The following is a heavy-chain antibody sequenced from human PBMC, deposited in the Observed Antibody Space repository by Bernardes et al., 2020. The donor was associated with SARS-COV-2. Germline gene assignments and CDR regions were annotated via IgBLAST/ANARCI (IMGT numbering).Heavy chain of an antibody. CDR3: ARDLYSGGFYPDY. Sequence: GGSLRLSCAASGFTFSSYTMNWVRQAPGKGLEWISSISTSSSYISYSESVKGRFTISRDKSKSTVYLQMNSLRADDTAVYYCARDLYSGGFYPDYWGQGTLVTVSS. CDR2: ISTSSSYI. J-gene: IGHJ4*02. D-gene: IGHD1-26*01. V-gene: IGHV3-21*01. CDR1: GFTFSSYT.